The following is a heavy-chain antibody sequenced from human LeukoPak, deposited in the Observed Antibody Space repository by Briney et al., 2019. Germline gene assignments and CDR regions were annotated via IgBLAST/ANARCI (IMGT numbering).Heavy chain of an antibody. CDR1: GFTFSSYW. CDR3: ARDEQQWLVSHAFDI. Sequence: PGGSLRLSCAASGFTFSSYWMSWVRQAPGKGLEWVANIKQDGSEKYYVDSVKGRFTISRDNAKNSLYLRMNSLRAEDTAVYYCARDEQQWLVSHAFDIWGQGTMVTVSS. CDR2: IKQDGSEK. D-gene: IGHD6-19*01. V-gene: IGHV3-7*01. J-gene: IGHJ3*02.